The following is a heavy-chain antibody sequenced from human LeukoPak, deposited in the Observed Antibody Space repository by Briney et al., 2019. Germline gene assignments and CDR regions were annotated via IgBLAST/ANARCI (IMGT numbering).Heavy chain of an antibody. J-gene: IGHJ6*02. CDR2: IIPIFGVA. D-gene: IGHD2-2*02. CDR3: ARGQGYCSSTSCYSTYYYSYGMDV. V-gene: IGHV1-69*04. CDR1: GGTFSSYA. Sequence: SVKVSCKASGGTFSSYAIGWVRQAPGQGLEWMGRIIPIFGVANYAQKFPGRVTITADKSTCTAYMELSSLRSEDTGVYYCARGQGYCSSTSCYSTYYYSYGMDVCGQGTTVTVSS.